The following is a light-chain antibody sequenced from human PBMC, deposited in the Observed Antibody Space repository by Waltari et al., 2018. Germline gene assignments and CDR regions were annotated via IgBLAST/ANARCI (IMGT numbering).Light chain of an antibody. CDR2: RSS. V-gene: IGKV1-5*03. J-gene: IGKJ2*01. CDR3: QQYHDYPFT. Sequence: DIQMTQSPATLSASVGDRVTITCRASQIISPWLAWYQQTPGKAPTRLISRSSFLDDGVPSRFSGSGSETDFTLTISSLQPDDFATYYCQQYHDYPFTFGQGAKLDIK. CDR1: QIISPW.